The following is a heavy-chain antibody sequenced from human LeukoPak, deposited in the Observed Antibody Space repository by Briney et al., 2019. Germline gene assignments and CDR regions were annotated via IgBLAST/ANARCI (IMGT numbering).Heavy chain of an antibody. CDR3: ARAYNNNLGECV. CDR1: GFTFSSYW. Sequence: GGSLSLTCAASGFTFSSYWMHWVRQAPGKGLVWVSRIKSDESTTSYADSVKGRFTISRDNAKNTLYLQMNSLRAEDTAVYYCARAYNNNLGECVWGQGTTVTVSS. CDR2: IKSDESTT. V-gene: IGHV3-74*01. D-gene: IGHD4-11*01. J-gene: IGHJ6*02.